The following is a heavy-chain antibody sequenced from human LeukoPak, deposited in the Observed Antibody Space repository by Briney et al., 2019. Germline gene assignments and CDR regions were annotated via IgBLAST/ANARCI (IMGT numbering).Heavy chain of an antibody. J-gene: IGHJ3*02. D-gene: IGHD3-16*02. V-gene: IGHV3-53*01. Sequence: GGSLRLSCAASGFTVSSNYMSWVRQAPGKGLEWVSVISGGGTSYYADFVEGRFTISRDNSKNSLYLQMNSLTAEDTAVYYCARGTRWDVRPGDAFDIWGQGTMVTV. CDR3: ARGTRWDVRPGDAFDI. CDR1: GFTVSSNY. CDR2: ISGGGTS.